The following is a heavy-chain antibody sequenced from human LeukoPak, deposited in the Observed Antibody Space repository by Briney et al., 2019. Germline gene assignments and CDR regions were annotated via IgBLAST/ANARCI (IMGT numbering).Heavy chain of an antibody. D-gene: IGHD3-3*01. CDR3: ARGVYDFWSGYPDPNNWFDP. V-gene: IGHV4-59*01. Sequence: PSETLSLTCTVSGGSLSSYYWSWIRQPPGKGLEWIGYIYYSGSTNYNPSLKSRVTISVDTSKNQFSLKLSSVTAADTAVYYCARGVYDFWSGYPDPNNWFDPWGQGTLVTVSS. CDR1: GGSLSSYY. CDR2: IYYSGST. J-gene: IGHJ5*02.